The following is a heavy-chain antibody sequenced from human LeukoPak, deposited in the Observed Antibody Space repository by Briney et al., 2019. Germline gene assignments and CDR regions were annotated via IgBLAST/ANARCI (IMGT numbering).Heavy chain of an antibody. CDR3: AREGHRSGAAAGTDY. Sequence: VASVKVSCKASGYTFTSYYMHWVRQAPGQGLEWMGIINPSGGSTSYAQKFQGRVTMTRDMSTSTVYMELSSLRSEDTAVYYCAREGHRSGAAAGTDYWGQGTLVTVSS. V-gene: IGHV1-46*01. CDR2: INPSGGST. CDR1: GYTFTSYY. J-gene: IGHJ4*02. D-gene: IGHD6-13*01.